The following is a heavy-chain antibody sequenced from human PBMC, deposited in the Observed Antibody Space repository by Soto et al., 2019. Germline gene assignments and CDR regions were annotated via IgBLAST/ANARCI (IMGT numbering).Heavy chain of an antibody. J-gene: IGHJ6*03. D-gene: IGHD6-13*01. Sequence: EVQLVESGGGLVKPGVSLRLSCAASGFTFSSYSMNWVRQAPGKGLEWVSSISSSSSYIYYADSVKGRFTISRDNAKNSLYLQMNSLRAEDTAVYYCARVRGGGPSIAAAGSYYYYMDVWGKGTTVTVSS. CDR2: ISSSSSYI. V-gene: IGHV3-21*01. CDR1: GFTFSSYS. CDR3: ARVRGGGPSIAAAGSYYYYMDV.